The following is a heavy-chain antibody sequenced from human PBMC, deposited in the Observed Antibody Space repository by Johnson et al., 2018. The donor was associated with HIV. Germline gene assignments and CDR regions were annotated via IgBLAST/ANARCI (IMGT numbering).Heavy chain of an antibody. Sequence: EVQLVESGGGLVQPGRSLRLSCAASGFTFDDYAMHWVRQAPGKGLEWVSGISWNSGSIGYADSVKGRFTISRDNAKNSLYLQMSGLTAEDTAVYYCGRSSSYWGHDAFDIWGQGTMVTVSS. CDR3: GRSSSYWGHDAFDI. CDR2: ISWNSGSI. CDR1: GFTFDDYA. J-gene: IGHJ3*02. D-gene: IGHD3-16*01. V-gene: IGHV3-9*01.